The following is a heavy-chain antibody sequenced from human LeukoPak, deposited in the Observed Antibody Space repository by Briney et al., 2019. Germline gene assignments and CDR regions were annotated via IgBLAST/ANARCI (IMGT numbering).Heavy chain of an antibody. CDR1: GGSIRSGNYY. CDR3: VRRLEV. CDR2: IYYDGST. J-gene: IGHJ3*01. V-gene: IGHV4-39*01. Sequence: SETLSLTCAVSGGSIRSGNYYWGWIRQPPGKGLDWIGNIYYDGSTYYNPSLKSRVTILVDTSKNQLSLTVNSVTATDTAVYYCVRRLEVWGQGTMVTVSS.